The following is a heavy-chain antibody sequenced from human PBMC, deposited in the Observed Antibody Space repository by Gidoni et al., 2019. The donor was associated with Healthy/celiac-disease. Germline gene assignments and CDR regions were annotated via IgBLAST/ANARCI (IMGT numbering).Heavy chain of an antibody. D-gene: IGHD1-26*01. J-gene: IGHJ4*02. CDR2: ISYDGSNK. Sequence: QVQLVEAGGGMVQPGRALRLPCAASGFTLSSYAMHWVRQAPGKGLGWVAVISYDGSNKYYADSVKRRFTISRDNSKNTLYLQMNSLRAEDTAVYYCARDPVGATTSFDYWGQGTLVTVSS. CDR3: ARDPVGATTSFDY. V-gene: IGHV3-30-3*01. CDR1: GFTLSSYA.